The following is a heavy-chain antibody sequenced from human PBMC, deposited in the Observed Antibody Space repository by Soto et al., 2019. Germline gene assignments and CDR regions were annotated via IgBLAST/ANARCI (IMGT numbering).Heavy chain of an antibody. J-gene: IGHJ4*02. D-gene: IGHD6-13*01. CDR2: IYYSAST. CDR1: GGSTNSSNYY. V-gene: IGHV4-39*01. Sequence: SETLSLTCSVSGGSTNSSNYYWGWIRQPPGKGLEYMGTIYYSASTYYNPSLKSRVTISVDTSKNQFSLKLSSVTAADTAVYYCARHGAPWNSISFDLWGQGTLVTVSS. CDR3: ARHGAPWNSISFDL.